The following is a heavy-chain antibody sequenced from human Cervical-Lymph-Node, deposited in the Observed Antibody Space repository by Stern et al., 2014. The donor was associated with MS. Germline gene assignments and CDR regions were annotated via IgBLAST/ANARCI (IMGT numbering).Heavy chain of an antibody. CDR2: IFYSGST. J-gene: IGHJ3*02. D-gene: IGHD3-10*01. Sequence: VQLVESGPGLVKPSQTLSLSCTVSGGSISNGDYYWSWIRQPPGNGLEWIGHIFYSGSTSYSPSLKSRLTISVDTSKNQFSLKLRSVTAADTAVYYCARDGVTLVRGVTIWGQGTMVTVSS. CDR1: GGSISNGDYY. V-gene: IGHV4-30-4*01. CDR3: ARDGVTLVRGVTI.